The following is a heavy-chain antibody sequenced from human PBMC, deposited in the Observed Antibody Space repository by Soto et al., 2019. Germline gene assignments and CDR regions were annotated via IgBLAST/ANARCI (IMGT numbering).Heavy chain of an antibody. Sequence: PGGSLRLSCAASGFTFSSYAMSWVRQAPGKGLEWVSAISGSGGSTYYADSVKGRFTISRDNSKNTLYLQMNSLRAEDTAVYYCAKNDRDYVGERYSSDNGMVVWGEGPTVTV. D-gene: IGHD3-9*01. J-gene: IGHJ6*02. CDR3: AKNDRDYVGERYSSDNGMVV. CDR1: GFTFSSYA. V-gene: IGHV3-23*01. CDR2: ISGSGGST.